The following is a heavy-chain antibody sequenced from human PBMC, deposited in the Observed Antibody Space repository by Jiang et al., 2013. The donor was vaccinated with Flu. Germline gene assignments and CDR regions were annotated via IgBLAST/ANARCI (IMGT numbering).Heavy chain of an antibody. CDR2: ISGSGGST. V-gene: IGHV3-23*01. D-gene: IGHD5-12*01. J-gene: IGHJ4*02. Sequence: SYAMSWVRQAPGKGLEWVSAISGSGGSTYYADSVKGRFTISRDNSKNTLYLQMNSLRAEDTAVYYCAKDTPGYSGYEPGYWGQGTLVTVSS. CDR3: AKDTPGYSGYEPGY. CDR1: SYA.